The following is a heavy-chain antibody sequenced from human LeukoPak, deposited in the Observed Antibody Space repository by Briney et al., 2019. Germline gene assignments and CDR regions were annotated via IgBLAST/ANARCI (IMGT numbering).Heavy chain of an antibody. CDR3: ARDKPGYSYGSYAFDI. D-gene: IGHD5-18*01. CDR1: GGSFSGYY. V-gene: IGHV4-59*01. J-gene: IGHJ3*02. Sequence: SETLSLTCAVYGGSFSGYYWSWIRQPPGKGLEWIGYIYYSGSTNYNPSLKSRVTISVDTSKNQFSLKLSSVTAADTAVYYCARDKPGYSYGSYAFDIWGQGTMVTVSS. CDR2: IYYSGST.